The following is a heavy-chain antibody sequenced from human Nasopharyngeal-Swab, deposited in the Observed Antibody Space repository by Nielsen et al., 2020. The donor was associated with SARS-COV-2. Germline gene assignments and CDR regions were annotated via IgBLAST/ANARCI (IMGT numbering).Heavy chain of an antibody. CDR2: IYYSGST. J-gene: IGHJ6*02. D-gene: IGHD3-3*01. CDR3: ARGATIFGVVAYGMDV. Sequence: SATLSLTCTVSGGSISSGGYYWSWIRQHPGKGLEWIGYIYYSGSTYYNPSLKSRVTISVDTSKNQFSLKLSSVTAADTAVYYCARGATIFGVVAYGMDVWGQGTTVTVSS. CDR1: GGSISSGGYY. V-gene: IGHV4-31*03.